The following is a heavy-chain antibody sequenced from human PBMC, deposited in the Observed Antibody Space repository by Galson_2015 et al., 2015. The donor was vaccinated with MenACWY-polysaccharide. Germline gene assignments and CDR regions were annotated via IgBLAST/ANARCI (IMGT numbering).Heavy chain of an antibody. CDR3: ANPCLSTSPACVFDY. V-gene: IGHV3-23*01. J-gene: IGHJ4*02. D-gene: IGHD5/OR15-5a*01. Sequence: SLRLSCAASGFTFSSCTMSWVRQAPGKGLEWVSVVSASGAVTYYADSVKGRFTISRDNSKNTLYLQMNSLRAADTAVYYCANPCLSTSPACVFDYWGQGTLVTVSS. CDR2: VSASGAVT. CDR1: GFTFSSCT.